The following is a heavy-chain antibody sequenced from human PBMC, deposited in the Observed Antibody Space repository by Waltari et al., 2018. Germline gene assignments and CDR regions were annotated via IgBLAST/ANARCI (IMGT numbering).Heavy chain of an antibody. CDR2: IYTSGST. D-gene: IGHD3-3*01. CDR3: ARDRVGRRDYDFFLYYYYIDV. Sequence: QVQLQESGPGLVKPSETLSLTCTVSGGSISSYYWSWIRQPAGKGLEWIGRIYTSGSTNYNPSLKSRVTMSVDTSKNQFSLKLSSVTAADTAVYYCARDRVGRRDYDFFLYYYYIDVWGKGTTVTISS. J-gene: IGHJ6*03. CDR1: GGSISSYY. V-gene: IGHV4-4*07.